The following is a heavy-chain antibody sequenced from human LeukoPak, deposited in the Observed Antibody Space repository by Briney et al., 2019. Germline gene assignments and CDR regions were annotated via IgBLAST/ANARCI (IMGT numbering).Heavy chain of an antibody. CDR3: ARDLFPWVGEQAFDY. V-gene: IGHV1-2*05. CDR1: GYTITSYG. CDR2: INPNSGAT. Sequence: ASVTVSCKASGYTITSYGISWVRQAPGQGLEWMGRINPNSGATNYAQKFQRRVTMTRDTSISTAYMELSRLRSDDTGVYYCARDLFPWVGEQAFDYWGQGTLVTVSS. J-gene: IGHJ4*02. D-gene: IGHD3-10*01.